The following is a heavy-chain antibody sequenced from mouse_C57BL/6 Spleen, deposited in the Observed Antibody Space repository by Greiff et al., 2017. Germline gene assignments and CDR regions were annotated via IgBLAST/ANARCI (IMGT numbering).Heavy chain of an antibody. CDR1: GYTFTDYE. D-gene: IGHD1-1*01. V-gene: IGHV1-15*01. Sequence: QVQLQQSGAELVRPGASVTLSCKASGYTFTDYEMHWVKQTPVHGLEWIGAIDPETGGTAYNQKFKGKAILTADKSSSTAYMELRSLTSEDSAVYYGTRRDYYEDWYFDVWGTGTTVTVSS. J-gene: IGHJ1*03. CDR3: TRRDYYEDWYFDV. CDR2: IDPETGGT.